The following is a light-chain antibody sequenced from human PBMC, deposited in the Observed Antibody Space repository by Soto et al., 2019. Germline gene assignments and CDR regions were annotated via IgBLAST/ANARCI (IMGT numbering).Light chain of an antibody. CDR1: KSLLYSNGYNY. V-gene: IGKV2-28*01. CDR2: MGS. Sequence: VMTQSTLSLSVTPGWSASISCRSNKSLLYSNGYNYLDWYLQGPGQSPKILIYMGSNRASGVPERFSGSGSGTYFTLKISRVEAEDVGVYYCMQGLQDFTFGQGTRLEIK. J-gene: IGKJ5*01. CDR3: MQGLQDFT.